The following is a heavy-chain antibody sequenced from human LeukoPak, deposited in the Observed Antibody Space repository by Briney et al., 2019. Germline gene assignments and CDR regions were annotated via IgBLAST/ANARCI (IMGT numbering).Heavy chain of an antibody. CDR3: AREYSSSSNYFGMTS. D-gene: IGHD6-6*01. CDR1: ELTFTHYT. Sequence: GGSLRLSCEASELTFTHYTMNWVRQPPGKGLEWVSSIATPSGDIYYADSVRGRFTISSDNAKTSLFLQMNSLRAEDTAIYYCAREYSSSSNYFGMTSGAKGPRSPSP. V-gene: IGHV3-21*01. CDR2: IATPSGDI. J-gene: IGHJ6*02.